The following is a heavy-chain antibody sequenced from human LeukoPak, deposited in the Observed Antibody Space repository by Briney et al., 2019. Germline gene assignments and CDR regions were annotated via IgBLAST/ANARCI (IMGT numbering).Heavy chain of an antibody. Sequence: PGGSLRLSCAASGFTFSSYAMSCVRDAPGEGLECVSAISGSGGSTYYAGSVKGRFTISRDNSKNTMYLQKNSLRAEDTAVYYCAKVRGRFVGWLGGVDYWRQGTLVTVSS. CDR1: GFTFSSYA. J-gene: IGHJ4*02. D-gene: IGHD3-3*01. V-gene: IGHV3-23*01. CDR2: ISGSGGST. CDR3: AKVRGRFVGWLGGVDY.